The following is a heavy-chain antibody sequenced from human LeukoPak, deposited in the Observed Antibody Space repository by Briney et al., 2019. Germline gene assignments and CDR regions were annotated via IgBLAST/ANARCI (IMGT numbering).Heavy chain of an antibody. J-gene: IGHJ4*02. CDR1: GFTFSDYY. CDR2: ISSSGSTI. CDR3: AREYYDILTSYPHFDY. D-gene: IGHD3-9*01. V-gene: IGHV3-11*01. Sequence: GGSLRLSCAASGFTFSDYYMSWIRQAPGKGLEWVSYISSSGSTIYYADSVKGRFTISRDNAKNSLYLQMNSLRAEDTAVYYCAREYYDILTSYPHFDYWGQGTLVTVSS.